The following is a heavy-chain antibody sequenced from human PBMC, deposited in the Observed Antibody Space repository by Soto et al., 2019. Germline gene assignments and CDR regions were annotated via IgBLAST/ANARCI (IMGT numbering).Heavy chain of an antibody. CDR2: ISYDGSNK. V-gene: IGHV3-30*18. CDR3: AKVMAYYDSSGAPSH. J-gene: IGHJ4*02. Sequence: GGSLRLSCAASGFTFSDYDMHWVCQAPGKGLEWVAVISYDGSNKYYAESVKGRFTISRDNSKNTLYLQMNSLRVEDTAVYFCAKVMAYYDSSGAPSHWGQGTLVTVSS. CDR1: GFTFSDYD. D-gene: IGHD3-22*01.